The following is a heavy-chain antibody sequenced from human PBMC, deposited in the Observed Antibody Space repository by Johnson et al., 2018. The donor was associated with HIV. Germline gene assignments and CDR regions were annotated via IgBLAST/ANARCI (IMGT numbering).Heavy chain of an antibody. Sequence: QVQLVESGEGVVQPGRSLRLSCAASGFTFSSYAMHWVRQAPGKGLEWVAVIWYDGLNKYYADSVKGRFTISRDNSKNTLYLQMNSLRAEDTAVYYCARDGGVAAAVGVVAFDIWGQGTLVTVSS. D-gene: IGHD6-13*01. J-gene: IGHJ3*02. CDR2: IWYDGLNK. CDR3: ARDGGVAAAVGVVAFDI. V-gene: IGHV3-33*08. CDR1: GFTFSSYA.